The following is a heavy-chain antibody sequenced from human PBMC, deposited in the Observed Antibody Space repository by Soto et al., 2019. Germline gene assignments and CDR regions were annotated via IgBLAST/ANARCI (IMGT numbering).Heavy chain of an antibody. V-gene: IGHV1-24*01. CDR2: FDPEDGET. Sequence: ASVKVSCRASGGTFSSYAISWVRQAPGQGLEWMGGFDPEDGETIYAQKFQGRVTMTEDTSTDTAYMELSSLRSEDTAVYYCATSSRRYCTNGVCFVDWYFDLWGRGTLVTVSS. CDR3: ATSSRRYCTNGVCFVDWYFDL. J-gene: IGHJ2*01. D-gene: IGHD2-8*01. CDR1: GGTFSSYA.